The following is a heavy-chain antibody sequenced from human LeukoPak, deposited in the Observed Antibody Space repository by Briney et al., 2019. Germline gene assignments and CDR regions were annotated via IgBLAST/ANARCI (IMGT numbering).Heavy chain of an antibody. CDR3: ASGSAPYYYGSGTYGGIAFDI. V-gene: IGHV3-21*01. Sequence: RGSLRLSCAASGFTFSSYSMNWVRQAPGKGLEWVSSISSSSSYIYYADSVKGRFTISRDNAKNSLYLQMNSLRAEDTAVYYCASGSAPYYYGSGTYGGIAFDIWGQGTMVTVSS. CDR2: ISSSSSYI. CDR1: GFTFSSYS. J-gene: IGHJ3*02. D-gene: IGHD3-10*01.